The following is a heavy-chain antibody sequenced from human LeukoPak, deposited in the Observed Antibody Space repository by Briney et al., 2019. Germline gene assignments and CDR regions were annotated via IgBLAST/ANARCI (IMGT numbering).Heavy chain of an antibody. Sequence: SETLSLTCTVSGGSISTSSYYWGWIRQPPGKGLECIGNIYYSGSTYYNPSLKSRVTISVDTSKNQFSLKLSSDCARGNWQLAEEVYWGQGTLVTVSS. V-gene: IGHV4-39*07. CDR2: IYYSGST. D-gene: IGHD6-6*01. J-gene: IGHJ4*02. CDR3: EVY. CDR1: GGSISTSSYY.